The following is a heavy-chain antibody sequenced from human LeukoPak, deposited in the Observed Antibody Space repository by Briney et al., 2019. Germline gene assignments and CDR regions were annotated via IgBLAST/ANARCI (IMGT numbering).Heavy chain of an antibody. V-gene: IGHV4-59*08. Sequence: SETLSLTCTVSGDSMTGYYWSWIRQSPGKGLDWIGYIFYSGGTKYKRSLKSRVSVSVDTSKKQFSLRLRSVTAADTAVYYCARHASAGTYRNFFDVWGPGALVTVSS. J-gene: IGHJ5*02. D-gene: IGHD3-16*02. CDR2: IFYSGGT. CDR3: ARHASAGTYRNFFDV. CDR1: GDSMTGYY.